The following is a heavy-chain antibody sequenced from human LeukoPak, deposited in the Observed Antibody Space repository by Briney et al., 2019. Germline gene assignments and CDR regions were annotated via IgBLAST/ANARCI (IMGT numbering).Heavy chain of an antibody. CDR2: INHSGST. CDR1: GGSFSGYY. Sequence: SETLSLTCAVYGGSFSGYYWSWIRQPPGKGLEWIGEINHSGSTNYNPSLKSRVTISVDTSKNQFSLKLSSVTAADTAVYYCARSPYYFDYWGQGTLVTVSS. CDR3: ARSPYYFDY. J-gene: IGHJ4*02. V-gene: IGHV4-34*01.